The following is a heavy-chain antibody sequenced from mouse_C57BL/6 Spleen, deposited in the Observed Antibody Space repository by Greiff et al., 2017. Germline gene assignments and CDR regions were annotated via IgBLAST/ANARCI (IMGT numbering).Heavy chain of an antibody. CDR1: GYTFTSYW. D-gene: IGHD1-1*01. CDR2: IDPSDSYT. Sequence: QVQLQQPGAELVMPGASVKLSCKASGYTFTSYWMHWVKQRPGQGLEWIGEIDPSDSYTNYNQKFKGKSTLTVDKSSSTAYMQLSSLTSEDSAVYYCARAPVVAPRYFDVWGTGTTVTVSS. V-gene: IGHV1-69*01. J-gene: IGHJ1*03. CDR3: ARAPVVAPRYFDV.